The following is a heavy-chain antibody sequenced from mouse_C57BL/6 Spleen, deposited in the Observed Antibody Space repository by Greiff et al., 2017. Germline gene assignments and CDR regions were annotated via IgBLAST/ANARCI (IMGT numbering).Heavy chain of an antibody. J-gene: IGHJ3*01. V-gene: IGHV1-69*01. CDR2: IDPSDSYT. Sequence: QVQLQQPGAELVMPGASVKLSCKASGYTFTSYWMHWVKQRPGQGLEWIGEIDPSDSYTNYNQKFKGKSTLTVDKSSSTAYMQLSSLTSEDSAVYYCARGGDGYPYWGQGTLVTVSA. CDR3: ARGGDGYPY. CDR1: GYTFTSYW. D-gene: IGHD2-3*01.